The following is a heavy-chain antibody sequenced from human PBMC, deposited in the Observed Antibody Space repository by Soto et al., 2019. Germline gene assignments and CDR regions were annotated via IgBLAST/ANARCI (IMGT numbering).Heavy chain of an antibody. J-gene: IGHJ6*02. D-gene: IGHD3-16*01. CDR1: GFTFSSYS. CDR3: ARDKGDSLGSDYSYYDMGV. CDR2: ISSSSSYI. V-gene: IGHV3-21*01. Sequence: EVQLVESGGGLAKSGGSLRLSCAASGFTFSSYSMNWVRQAPGKGLEWVSSISSSSSYIYYADSVKGRFTISRDNAKNSLYLQWNSLRADDTAVYYCARDKGDSLGSDYSYYDMGVWDQGTTVTVAS.